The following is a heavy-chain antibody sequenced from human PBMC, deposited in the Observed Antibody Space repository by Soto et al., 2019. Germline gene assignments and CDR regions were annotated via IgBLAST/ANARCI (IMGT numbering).Heavy chain of an antibody. CDR2: ISYDGSNK. Sequence: GGSLRLSCAASGFTFSSYAMHWVRQAPGKGLEWVAVISYDGSNKYYADSVKGRLTISRDNSKNTLYLQMNSLRAEDTAVYYCARAPITMVRGVILGYFDYWGQGTLVTVSS. CDR1: GFTFSSYA. D-gene: IGHD3-10*01. CDR3: ARAPITMVRGVILGYFDY. J-gene: IGHJ4*02. V-gene: IGHV3-30-3*01.